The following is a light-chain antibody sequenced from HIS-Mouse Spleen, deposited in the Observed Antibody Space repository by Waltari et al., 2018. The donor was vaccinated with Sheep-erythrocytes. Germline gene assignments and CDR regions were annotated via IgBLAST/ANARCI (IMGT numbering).Light chain of an antibody. J-gene: IGLJ2*01. CDR3: QAWDSSIVV. Sequence: SSELTQPPSVSVSPGQTASITCPGDKFGAKYACWYQQKPGQSPVLVIYQDTKRPSGIPERFSGSNSGNTATLTISGTQAMDEADYYCQAWDSSIVVFGGGTKLTVL. CDR1: KFGAKY. V-gene: IGLV3-1*01. CDR2: QDT.